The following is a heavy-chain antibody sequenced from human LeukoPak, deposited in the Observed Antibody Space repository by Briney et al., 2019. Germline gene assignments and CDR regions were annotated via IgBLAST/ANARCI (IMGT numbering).Heavy chain of an antibody. CDR2: IKSKTDGGAT. CDR1: GFTFSNAW. CDR3: TTRSIAARRVPPNLDY. Sequence: GGSLRLSCAASGFTFSNAWMNWVRQAPGKGLEWVGRIKSKTDGGATDYAAPVKGRFTISRDDSKNTLYLQMNSLKTEDTAVYYCTTRSIAARRVPPNLDYWGQGTLVTVSS. D-gene: IGHD6-6*01. V-gene: IGHV3-15*07. J-gene: IGHJ4*02.